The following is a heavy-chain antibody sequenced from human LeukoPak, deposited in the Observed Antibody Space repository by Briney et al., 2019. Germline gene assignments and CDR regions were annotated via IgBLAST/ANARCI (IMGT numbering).Heavy chain of an antibody. CDR1: GFTFSTYW. D-gene: IGHD4-11*01. V-gene: IGHV3-74*01. CDR2: INPDGTTT. CDR3: ARRPTDYRLNDAFDI. Sequence: PGGSLRLSCAASGFTFSTYWMHWVRQAPGKGPVWVSRINPDGTTTSYADSVKGRFTISRDNAKDTVYLQMNSLRAEDTAVYYCARRPTDYRLNDAFDIWGQGTMVTVSS. J-gene: IGHJ3*02.